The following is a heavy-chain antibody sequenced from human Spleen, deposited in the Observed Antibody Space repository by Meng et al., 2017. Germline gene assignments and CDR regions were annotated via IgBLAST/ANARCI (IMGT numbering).Heavy chain of an antibody. Sequence: SETLSLTCAVYGGSFSGYYWSWIRQPPGKGLEWIGEINHSGSTNYNPSLKSRVTISVDTSKNQFSLKLNSVTAADTAVYYCARDQARAYYDILTGLGRDAFDIWGQGTMVTVSS. J-gene: IGHJ3*02. D-gene: IGHD3-9*01. CDR2: INHSGST. CDR1: GGSFSGYY. CDR3: ARDQARAYYDILTGLGRDAFDI. V-gene: IGHV4-34*01.